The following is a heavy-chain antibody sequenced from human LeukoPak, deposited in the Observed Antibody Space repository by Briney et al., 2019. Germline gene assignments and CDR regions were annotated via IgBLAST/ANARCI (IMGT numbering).Heavy chain of an antibody. Sequence: SETLSLTCTVSGYSISSVHYWGWIQQPPGKVLEWIGSIYHSGRTFYNPSLKSRVTISVDTSKNQFSLKLSSVTTADTAVYYCARGEQQLRDAFDIWGQGTMVTVSS. V-gene: IGHV4-38-2*02. J-gene: IGHJ3*02. CDR2: IYHSGRT. CDR1: GYSISSVHY. D-gene: IGHD6-13*01. CDR3: ARGEQQLRDAFDI.